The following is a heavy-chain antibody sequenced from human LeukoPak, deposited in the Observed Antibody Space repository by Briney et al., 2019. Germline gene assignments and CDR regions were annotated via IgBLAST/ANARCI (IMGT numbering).Heavy chain of an antibody. CDR3: ARHESAVGALFY. Sequence: PSETLSLTCTVSGGSISRYYWSWIRQPPGKGLEWIGYIYSTGSTNSNPSLKSRVTISVDTSKNHFSLKLTSVTAADTAVYYCARHESAVGALFYWGQGSLVTVSS. CDR2: IYSTGST. D-gene: IGHD1-26*01. J-gene: IGHJ4*02. V-gene: IGHV4-59*08. CDR1: GGSISRYY.